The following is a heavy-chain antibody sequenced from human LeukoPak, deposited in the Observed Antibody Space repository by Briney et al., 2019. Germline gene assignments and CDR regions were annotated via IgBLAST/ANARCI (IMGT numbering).Heavy chain of an antibody. CDR1: GFTFSSYW. Sequence: PGGSLRLSCAASGFTFSSYWMHWVRQGPGKGLLWVSRINGDGGSTSYADSVEGRFTISRDNAKNTLYLQMNSLRAEDTAVYYCARVRYDYYGMDVWGQGTTVTVSS. J-gene: IGHJ6*02. CDR2: INGDGGST. D-gene: IGHD3-10*01. CDR3: ARVRYDYYGMDV. V-gene: IGHV3-74*01.